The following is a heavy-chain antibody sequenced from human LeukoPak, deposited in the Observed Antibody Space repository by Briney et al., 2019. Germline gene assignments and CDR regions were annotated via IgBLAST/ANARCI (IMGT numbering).Heavy chain of an antibody. Sequence: GSLRLSCAASGFTFSSYAMHWVRQAPGKGLEWVADIAYDGSSEYYADSVKGRFTISRDNSKNTLYLQMNSLRVDDTAMYYCARESNYGDYVSWGQGTLVTVSS. D-gene: IGHD4-17*01. CDR1: GFTFSSYA. CDR3: ARESNYGDYVS. CDR2: IAYDGSSE. J-gene: IGHJ4*02. V-gene: IGHV3-30*04.